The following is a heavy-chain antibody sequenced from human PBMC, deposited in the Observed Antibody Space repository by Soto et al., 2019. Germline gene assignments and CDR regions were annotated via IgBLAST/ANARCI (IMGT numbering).Heavy chain of an antibody. V-gene: IGHV1-58*02. CDR2: IVVGSGNT. Sequence: SVKVSCKAAGFTFTSSAMQWVRQARGQRLEWIGWIVVGSGNTNYAQKFQGRVTMTRNTSISTAYMELSSLRSEDTAVYYCVVLRFLEWLLTNDAFDIWGQGTMVTVSS. CDR3: VVLRFLEWLLTNDAFDI. CDR1: GFTFTSSA. D-gene: IGHD3-3*01. J-gene: IGHJ3*02.